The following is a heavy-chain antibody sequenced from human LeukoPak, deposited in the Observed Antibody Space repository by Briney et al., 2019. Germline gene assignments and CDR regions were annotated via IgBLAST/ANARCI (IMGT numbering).Heavy chain of an antibody. Sequence: ASETLSLTCTVSGGSISSGSYYWSWIRQPAGKGLEWIGRIYTSGSTNYNPSLKSRVTISVDTSKNQFSLKLSSVTAADTAVYYCARAGGSTYYYGSGSYYIPTWWFDPWGQGTLVTVSS. V-gene: IGHV4-61*02. J-gene: IGHJ5*02. CDR3: ARAGGSTYYYGSGSYYIPTWWFDP. D-gene: IGHD3-10*01. CDR2: IYTSGST. CDR1: GGSISSGSYY.